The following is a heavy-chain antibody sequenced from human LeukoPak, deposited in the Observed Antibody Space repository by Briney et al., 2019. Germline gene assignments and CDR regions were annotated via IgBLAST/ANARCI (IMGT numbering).Heavy chain of an antibody. D-gene: IGHD3-3*01. V-gene: IGHV1-18*01. J-gene: IGHJ4*02. CDR1: GYTFTSYG. CDR3: ARTGDDFWSGYVVDY. Sequence: ASVKVSCKASGYTFTSYGISWVRQAPGQGLEWMGWISAYNGNTNYAQKLQGRVTMTTDTSTSTAYMELRSLRSDDTAVYYCARTGDDFWSGYVVDYWGQGTLVTVSS. CDR2: ISAYNGNT.